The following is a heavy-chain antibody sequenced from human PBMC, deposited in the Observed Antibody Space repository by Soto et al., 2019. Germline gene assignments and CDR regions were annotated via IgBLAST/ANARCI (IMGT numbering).Heavy chain of an antibody. Sequence: QVQLQESGPGLVKPSQTLSLTCTVSGGSISSGGYYWSWIRQHPGKGLEWIGYIYYSGSTYYNPSIKRRVTRSVETSKNQFSLKLSSVTAADTAVYYCARDSVRVSGYDSAFDIWGQGTMVTVSS. D-gene: IGHD5-12*01. CDR2: IYYSGST. J-gene: IGHJ3*02. V-gene: IGHV4-31*03. CDR3: ARDSVRVSGYDSAFDI. CDR1: GGSISSGGYY.